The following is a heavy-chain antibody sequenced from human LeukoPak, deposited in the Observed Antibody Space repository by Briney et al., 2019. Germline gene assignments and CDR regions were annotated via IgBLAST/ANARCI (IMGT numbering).Heavy chain of an antibody. CDR2: ITWSGSTI. V-gene: IGHV3-48*02. J-gene: IGHJ6*02. D-gene: IGHD5-12*01. CDR1: GFTFSSYA. CDR3: ARDAGNSGYGMDV. Sequence: GGSLRLSCAASGFTFSSYALSWVRQAPGKGLEWISHITWSGSTIFYADSVKGRFTISRDSAKNSLYLQMSSLRDEDTAVYYCARDAGNSGYGMDVWGQGTTVTVSS.